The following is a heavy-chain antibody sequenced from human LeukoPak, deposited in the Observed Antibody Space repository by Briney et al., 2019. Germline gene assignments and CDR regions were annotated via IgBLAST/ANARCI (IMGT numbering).Heavy chain of an antibody. D-gene: IGHD3-3*01. Sequence: ASVKVSFTASGYTFTGYYMHWVRQAPGQGPEWMGWINPNSGGTNYAQKFQGRVTMTRDTSISTAYMELSRLRSDDTAVYYCARAEGTIFGVVILRYFDYWGQGTLVTVSS. J-gene: IGHJ4*02. CDR1: GYTFTGYY. V-gene: IGHV1-2*02. CDR3: ARAEGTIFGVVILRYFDY. CDR2: INPNSGGT.